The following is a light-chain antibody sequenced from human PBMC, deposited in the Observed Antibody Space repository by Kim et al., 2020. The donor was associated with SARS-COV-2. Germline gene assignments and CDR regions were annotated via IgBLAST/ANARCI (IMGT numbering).Light chain of an antibody. CDR1: QDIGND. J-gene: IGKJ5*01. CDR2: GAS. CDR3: LQHRTYPIT. V-gene: IGKV1-17*01. Sequence: ESVGERVTITCRASQDIGNDLGGYQQNPGRAPKRLIYGASNLQSGVPSRFSGSGSETEFTLTSNSLQPEDFATYFCLQHRTYPITFGQGTRLEIK.